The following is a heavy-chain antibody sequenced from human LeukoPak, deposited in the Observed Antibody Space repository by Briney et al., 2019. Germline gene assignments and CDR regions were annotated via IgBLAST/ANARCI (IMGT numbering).Heavy chain of an antibody. V-gene: IGHV4-59*01. CDR3: ARGRTYYDILTAYYSSPNFDS. J-gene: IGHJ4*02. Sequence: SEALSLTCSVSGGSISGYYWNWIRQPPGKGLEYIGYIYSSGTTNYNPSLKSRVTISLDASKNQVSLNLTSVTAADTAIYYCARGRTYYDILTAYYSSPNFDSWGQGTLVTASS. CDR2: IYSSGTT. D-gene: IGHD3-9*01. CDR1: GGSISGYY.